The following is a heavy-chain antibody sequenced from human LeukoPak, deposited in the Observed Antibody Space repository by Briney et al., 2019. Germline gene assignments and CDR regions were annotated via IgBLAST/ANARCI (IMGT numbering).Heavy chain of an antibody. CDR2: IYDSENT. V-gene: IGHV4-31*03. J-gene: IGHJ4*02. Sequence: SETRSLTCTVSGGSISSGGYYWSWIRQHPGKGLEWIGYIYDSENTHYISSLKSRVTISVDTSKNQFSLKLSSVTAADTAVYYCARGATVEYFDHWGQGTLVTVSS. D-gene: IGHD1-26*01. CDR1: GGSISSGGYY. CDR3: ARGATVEYFDH.